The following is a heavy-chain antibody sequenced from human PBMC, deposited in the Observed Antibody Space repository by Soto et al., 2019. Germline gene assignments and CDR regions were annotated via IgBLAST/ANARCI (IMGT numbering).Heavy chain of an antibody. CDR3: ARSLEDFWSGTYYYYGMDV. V-gene: IGHV3-33*01. CDR2: IWYDGSNK. Sequence: GGSLRLSCPASGFTFSSYGMHWVRQAPGKGLEWVAVIWYDGSNKYYADSVKGRFTISRDNSKNTLYLQMNSLRAEDTAVYYCARSLEDFWSGTYYYYGMDVWGQGTTVTVSS. J-gene: IGHJ6*02. CDR1: GFTFSSYG. D-gene: IGHD3-3*01.